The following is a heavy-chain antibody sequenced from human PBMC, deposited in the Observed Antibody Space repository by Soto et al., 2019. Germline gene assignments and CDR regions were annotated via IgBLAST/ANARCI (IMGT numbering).Heavy chain of an antibody. V-gene: IGHV4-30-4*01. CDR1: GGSISSGDYY. CDR2: IYYSGST. CDR3: ARDQVVPAAILDYYYGMDV. Sequence: SETLSLTCTFSGGSISSGDYYWSWIRQPPGKGLEWIGYIYYSGSTYYNPSLKSRVTISVDTSKNQFSLKLSSVTAADTAVYYCARDQVVPAAILDYYYGMDVWGQGTTVTVSS. J-gene: IGHJ6*02. D-gene: IGHD2-2*02.